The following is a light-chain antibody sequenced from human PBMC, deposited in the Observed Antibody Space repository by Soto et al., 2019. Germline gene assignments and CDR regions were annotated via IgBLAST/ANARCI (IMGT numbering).Light chain of an antibody. J-gene: IGLJ1*01. CDR1: SGDIGSYNR. Sequence: QSALTQPASVSGSPGQSITISCTGTSGDIGSYNRVSWYQQHPGKAPKLIIYEVTDRPSGVSNRFSGSKSGNTASLTVSGLQAEDEADYYCSSFAGSNNFPYVFGTGTKVTVL. CDR3: SSFAGSNNFPYV. V-gene: IGLV2-14*01. CDR2: EVT.